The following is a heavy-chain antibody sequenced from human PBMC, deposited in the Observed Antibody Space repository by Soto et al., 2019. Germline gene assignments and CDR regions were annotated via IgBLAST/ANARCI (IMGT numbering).Heavy chain of an antibody. CDR2: IIPMFPTA. J-gene: IGHJ6*02. D-gene: IGHD2-21*02. CDR3: ARDAATYCGGDRPRYFYYGMDV. Sequence: SVKVSCKASGGTFSNHAISWVRQAPGQGLEWVGGIIPMFPTADYAQRFQGRVTITADDSTTTVYMELSGLRSEDTAMYYCARDAATYCGGDRPRYFYYGMDVWGQGTTVTVSS. V-gene: IGHV1-69*13. CDR1: GGTFSNHA.